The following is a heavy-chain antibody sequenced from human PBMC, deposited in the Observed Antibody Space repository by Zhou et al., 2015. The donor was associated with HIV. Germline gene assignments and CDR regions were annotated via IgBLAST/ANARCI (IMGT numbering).Heavy chain of an antibody. Sequence: QVQLVQSGAEVKKPGSSVKVSCKVSGGTFSVHGISWVRQAPGHGLEWMGGIIPFSGTTNSVQKFRDRVTITADESTSTAYMELSSLRSEDTAVYYCARSRVVRGVGLAEAFDIWGQGTMVTVSS. CDR3: ARSRVVRGVGLAEAFDI. CDR1: GGTFSVHG. V-gene: IGHV1-69*12. J-gene: IGHJ3*02. D-gene: IGHD3-10*01. CDR2: IIPFSGTT.